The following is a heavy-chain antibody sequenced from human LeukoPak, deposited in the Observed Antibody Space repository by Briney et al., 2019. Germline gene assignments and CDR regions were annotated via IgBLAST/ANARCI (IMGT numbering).Heavy chain of an antibody. J-gene: IGHJ5*02. CDR2: ISAYNGNT. Sequence: GASVKVSCKASGYTFTSYGISWVRQAPGQGLEWMRWISAYNGNTNYAQKLQGRVTMTTDTSTSTAYMELRSLRSDDTAVYYCARGPWLVLNSNWFDPWGQGTLVTVSS. CDR1: GYTFTSYG. D-gene: IGHD6-19*01. CDR3: ARGPWLVLNSNWFDP. V-gene: IGHV1-18*01.